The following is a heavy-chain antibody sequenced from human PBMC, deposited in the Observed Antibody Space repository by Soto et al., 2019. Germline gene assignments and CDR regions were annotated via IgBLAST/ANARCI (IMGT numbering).Heavy chain of an antibody. Sequence: QVQLVQSGAEVKKPGASVKVSCKASGYTFTSYGISWVRQAPGQGLEWMGWISAYNGNTNYAQKLQGRVTMTTDTSARTAYMELRSLRSDDTAVYYCARELDYDILTGHYYYGMDVWGQGTTVTVSS. V-gene: IGHV1-18*01. CDR2: ISAYNGNT. D-gene: IGHD3-9*01. CDR1: GYTFTSYG. J-gene: IGHJ6*02. CDR3: ARELDYDILTGHYYYGMDV.